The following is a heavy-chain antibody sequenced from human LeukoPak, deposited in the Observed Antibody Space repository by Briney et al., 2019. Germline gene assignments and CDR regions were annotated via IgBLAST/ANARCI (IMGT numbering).Heavy chain of an antibody. D-gene: IGHD3-22*01. CDR2: IKQDGSEK. Sequence: GGSLRLSCAASGFTFSSYAMSWVRQAPGKGLEWVANIKQDGSEKYYVDSVKGRFTISRDNAKNSLYLQMNSLRAEDTAVYYCASYFSNYDSSGYWNYWGQGTLVTVSS. J-gene: IGHJ4*02. CDR3: ASYFSNYDSSGYWNY. CDR1: GFTFSSYA. V-gene: IGHV3-7*01.